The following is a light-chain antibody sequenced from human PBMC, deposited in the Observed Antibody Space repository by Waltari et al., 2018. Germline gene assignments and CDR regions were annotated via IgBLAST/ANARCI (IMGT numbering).Light chain of an antibody. Sequence: AIQITQSPSSLSASTGDKVTITCRASQGISNYLAWYQQKPGKAPTLLINDASTLQRGVPSRFSGSGSGTDFTLTISCLQSEDFATFYCQQYYGYPITFGPGTKVDVK. J-gene: IGKJ3*01. V-gene: IGKV1-8*01. CDR3: QQYYGYPIT. CDR1: QGISNY. CDR2: DAS.